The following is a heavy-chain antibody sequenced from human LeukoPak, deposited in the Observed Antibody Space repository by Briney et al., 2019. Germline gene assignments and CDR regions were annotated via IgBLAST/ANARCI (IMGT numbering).Heavy chain of an antibody. CDR3: ATAYSSGWYGAFDI. J-gene: IGHJ3*02. V-gene: IGHV3-23*01. D-gene: IGHD6-19*01. Sequence: GGSLRLSCAASGFTFSSYAMSWVRKAPGTGLEWVSAISGSCGNTYYADSVKGRFTISRDNSKNTLDLQMNSLRADDTAVYYCATAYSSGWYGAFDIWGQGTMVTVSS. CDR1: GFTFSSYA. CDR2: ISGSCGNT.